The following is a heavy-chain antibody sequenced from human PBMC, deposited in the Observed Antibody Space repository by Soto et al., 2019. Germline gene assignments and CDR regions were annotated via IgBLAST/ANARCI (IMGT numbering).Heavy chain of an antibody. J-gene: IGHJ6*02. CDR1: GGSISSYY. V-gene: IGHV4-4*07. Sequence: SETLSLTCTVSGGSISSYYLSWIRQPAGKGLEWIGRIYTSGSTNYNPSLKSRVTMSVDTSKNQFSLKLSSVTAADTAVYYCARGDRITGTTYYYGMDVWGQGTTVTVSS. CDR3: ARGDRITGTTYYYGMDV. CDR2: IYTSGST. D-gene: IGHD1-7*01.